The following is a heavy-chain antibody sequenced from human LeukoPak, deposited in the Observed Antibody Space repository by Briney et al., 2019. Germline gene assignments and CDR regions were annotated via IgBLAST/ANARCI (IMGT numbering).Heavy chain of an antibody. CDR2: ISSSSSYI. D-gene: IGHD3-10*01. J-gene: IGHJ4*02. CDR1: GFTFSSYS. Sequence: PGGSLRLSCAASGFTFSSYSMNWVRQAPGKGLEWVSSISSSSSYIYYADSVKGRFTISRDNAKNSLYLQMSSLRADDTAVFYCAREGDGSGATFDYWGQGTLATVSS. V-gene: IGHV3-21*04. CDR3: AREGDGSGATFDY.